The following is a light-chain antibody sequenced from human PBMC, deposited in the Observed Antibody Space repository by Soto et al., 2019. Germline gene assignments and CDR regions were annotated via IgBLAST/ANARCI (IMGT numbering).Light chain of an antibody. V-gene: IGLV4-69*01. CDR1: SGHSSYA. Sequence: QSVLTQSPSASASLGASVKLTCTLSSGHSSYAIAWHQQQPEKGPRYLMNLNSDGSHTKGDGIPDRFSGSSSGPERYLTISSLQSEDEADYYCQTWGTGINWVFGGGTKLTVL. CDR2: LNSDGSH. CDR3: QTWGTGINWV. J-gene: IGLJ3*02.